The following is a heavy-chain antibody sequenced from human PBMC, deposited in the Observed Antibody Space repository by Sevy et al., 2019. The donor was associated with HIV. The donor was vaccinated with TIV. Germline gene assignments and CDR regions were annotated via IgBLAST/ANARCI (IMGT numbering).Heavy chain of an antibody. CDR2: IYYSGST. J-gene: IGHJ3*02. Sequence: SETLSLTCSVSGGSISGSDYYWGWVRQPPGKGLEWIGSIYYSGSTYYNPSLKSRVTISVDTSKNHFSLKLSSVTAADTAVYYCARRRVEDYYGSGTPPLVNGAFDIWGQGTMVNVSS. D-gene: IGHD3-10*01. CDR1: GGSISGSDYY. V-gene: IGHV4-39*02. CDR3: ARRRVEDYYGSGTPPLVNGAFDI.